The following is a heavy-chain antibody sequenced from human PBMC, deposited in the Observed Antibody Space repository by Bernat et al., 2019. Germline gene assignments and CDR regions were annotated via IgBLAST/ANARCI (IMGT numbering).Heavy chain of an antibody. J-gene: IGHJ6*03. CDR1: GFTFSSYG. CDR2: IWYDGSNK. D-gene: IGHD5-18*01. CDR3: ARVVSGYSYGFFYYYYYMDV. V-gene: IGHV3-33*01. Sequence: QVQLVESGGGVVQPGRSLRLSCAASGFTFSSYGMHWVRQAPGKGLEGVAVIWYDGSNKYYADSVKRRFTISRDNSKNTLYLQMNSLRAEDTAVYYCARVVSGYSYGFFYYYYYMDVWGKGTTVTVSS.